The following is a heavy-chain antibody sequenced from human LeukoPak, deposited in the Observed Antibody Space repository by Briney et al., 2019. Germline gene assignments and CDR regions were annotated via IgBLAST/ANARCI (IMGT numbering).Heavy chain of an antibody. D-gene: IGHD6-13*01. Sequence: GESLKISCQGSGYNFATYWIVWVRQMPGKGLEWMGIIYTGNSHNRYSPSLQGQVTISADTSISTAYLHCSSLQSSDTAMYYCAKFHATWYGDTWGQGTLVTVSS. CDR1: GYNFATYW. J-gene: IGHJ4*02. V-gene: IGHV5-51*01. CDR3: AKFHATWYGDT. CDR2: IYTGNSHN.